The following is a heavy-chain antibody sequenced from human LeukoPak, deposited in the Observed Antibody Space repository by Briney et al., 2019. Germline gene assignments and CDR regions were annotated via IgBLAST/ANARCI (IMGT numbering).Heavy chain of an antibody. J-gene: IGHJ4*02. CDR3: ATDHGFHYGAYFDY. D-gene: IGHD4-17*01. CDR2: ISYDGSNK. Sequence: GGSLRLSCAASGFTLNTFGMHCVRQAPGKGLGGVAVISYDGSNKYSADSVKGRFTISRDNSKNTLYLQMNSLRAEDTAVYYCATDHGFHYGAYFDYWGQGTLVTVSS. CDR1: GFTLNTFG. V-gene: IGHV3-30*03.